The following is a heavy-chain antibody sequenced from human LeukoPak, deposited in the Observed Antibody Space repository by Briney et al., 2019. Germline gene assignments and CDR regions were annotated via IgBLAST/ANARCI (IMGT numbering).Heavy chain of an antibody. CDR2: ISSSGSTI. V-gene: IGHV3-48*03. CDR1: GFTFSSYE. Sequence: PGGSLRLSCAASGFTFSSYEMNWVRQAPGKGLEWVSYISSSGSTIYYADSVKGRFTISRDNAKNSLYLQMNSLRAEDTAVYYCARARYYGSDRGDYWGQGTLVTVSS. J-gene: IGHJ4*02. D-gene: IGHD3-10*01. CDR3: ARARYYGSDRGDY.